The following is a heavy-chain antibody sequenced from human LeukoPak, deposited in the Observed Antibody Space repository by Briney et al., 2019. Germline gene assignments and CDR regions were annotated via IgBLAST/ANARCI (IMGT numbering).Heavy chain of an antibody. J-gene: IGHJ4*02. D-gene: IGHD1-26*01. CDR2: FDPEDGET. CDR3: ATTELEYSGSYPFDY. CDR1: GYTLTELS. Sequence: ASVKVSCKVSGYTLTELSMHWVRQAPGKGLEWMGGFDPEDGETIYAQKFQGRVTMTEDTSTDTACMELSSLRSEDTAVYYCATTELEYSGSYPFDYWGQGTLVTVSS. V-gene: IGHV1-24*01.